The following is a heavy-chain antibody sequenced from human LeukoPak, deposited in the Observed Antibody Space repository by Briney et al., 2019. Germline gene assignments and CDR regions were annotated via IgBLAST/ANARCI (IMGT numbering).Heavy chain of an antibody. V-gene: IGHV4-4*07. J-gene: IGHJ4*02. CDR1: GGSISSYY. D-gene: IGHD3-10*01. CDR3: AGLYYYGSGSSFDY. CDR2: IYTSGST. Sequence: SETLSLTRTVSGGSISSYYWSWIRQPAGKGLEWIGRIYTSGSTNYNPSLKSRVTMSVDTSKNQFSLKLSSVTAADTAVYYCAGLYYYGSGSSFDYWGRGTLVTVSS.